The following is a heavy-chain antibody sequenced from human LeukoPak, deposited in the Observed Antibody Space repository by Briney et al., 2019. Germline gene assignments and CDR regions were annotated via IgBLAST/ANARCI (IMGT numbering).Heavy chain of an antibody. CDR3: ARDKKSGESSEIDY. CDR2: INRDGGST. V-gene: IGHV3-74*03. CDR1: GFTFSNYW. Sequence: PGGSLRLSCAASGFTFSNYWVNWVRQAPGKGLVWVSRINRDGGSTKYADSVKGRFTVSRDNAKNTLNLQMNSLRAEDTAVYYCARDKKSGESSEIDYWGQGTLVTVSS. J-gene: IGHJ4*02. D-gene: IGHD3-10*01.